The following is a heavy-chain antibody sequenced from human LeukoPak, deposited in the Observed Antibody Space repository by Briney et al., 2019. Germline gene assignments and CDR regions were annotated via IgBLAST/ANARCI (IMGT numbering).Heavy chain of an antibody. CDR1: GFTFSSYW. CDR2: INEDRSQK. J-gene: IGHJ4*02. CDR3: ARPSSYSSAWGSDH. D-gene: IGHD6-19*01. Sequence: GGSLRLSCVTSGFTFSSYWMSWVRQAPGKGLEWVANINEDRSQKNYVDSMKGRLTISRDNAKNSVYLQMDSLRVDDTAVYYCARPSSYSSAWGSDHWGQGTLVTVRS. V-gene: IGHV3-7*01.